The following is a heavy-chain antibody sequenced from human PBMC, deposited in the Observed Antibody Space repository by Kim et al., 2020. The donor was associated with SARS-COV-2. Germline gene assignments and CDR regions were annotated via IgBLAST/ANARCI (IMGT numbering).Heavy chain of an antibody. Sequence: GGSLRLSCAASGFTFSDSTLYWVRQASGKGLEWVGRIRTKANNYATAYAESVKGMFTISRDDSKNTAYLQMNSLKTEDTAVYYCTRNSPLLFGFDPWGQG. CDR3: TRNSPLLFGFDP. J-gene: IGHJ5*02. V-gene: IGHV3-73*01. D-gene: IGHD1-26*01. CDR1: GFTFSDST. CDR2: IRTKANNYAT.